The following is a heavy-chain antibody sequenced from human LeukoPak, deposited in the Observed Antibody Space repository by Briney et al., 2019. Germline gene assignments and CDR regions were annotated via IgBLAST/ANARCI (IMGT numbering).Heavy chain of an antibody. V-gene: IGHV4-59*01. J-gene: IGHJ5*02. CDR3: ASSRGYYVDWFDP. CDR2: IYYSGST. D-gene: IGHD3-22*01. CDR1: GGSISSYY. Sequence: SQTLSLTCTVSGGSISSYYRSWIRQPPGKGLEWIGYIYYSGSTNYNPSLKSRVTISVDTSKNQFSLKLSSVTAADTAVYYCASSRGYYVDWFDPWGQGTLVTVSS.